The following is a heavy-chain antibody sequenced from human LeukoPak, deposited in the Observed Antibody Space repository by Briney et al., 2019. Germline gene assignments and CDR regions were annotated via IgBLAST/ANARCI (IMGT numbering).Heavy chain of an antibody. V-gene: IGHV1-24*01. CDR2: FDPEDGET. CDR3: ATALKIAYCGGDCYTANDY. Sequence: ASVKVSCKASGYTLTELSMHWVRQAPGKGLEWMGGFDPEDGETIYAQKFQGRVTMTEDTSTDTAYMELSSLRSEDTAVYYCATALKIAYCGGDCYTANDYWGQGTLVTVSS. J-gene: IGHJ4*02. D-gene: IGHD2-21*02. CDR1: GYTLTELS.